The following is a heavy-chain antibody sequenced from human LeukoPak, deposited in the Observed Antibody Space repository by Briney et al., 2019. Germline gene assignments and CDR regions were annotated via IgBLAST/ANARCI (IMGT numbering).Heavy chain of an antibody. J-gene: IGHJ4*02. D-gene: IGHD3-9*01. CDR3: ARVPHYDILTGYLDY. V-gene: IGHV1-69*13. CDR1: GGTFSSYA. Sequence: ASVKGSCKASGGTFSSYAISWVRQAPGQGLEWMGGIIPIFGTANYAQKFQGRVTITADEPTSTAYMELSSLRSEDTAVYYCARVPHYDILTGYLDYWGQGTLVTVSS. CDR2: IIPIFGTA.